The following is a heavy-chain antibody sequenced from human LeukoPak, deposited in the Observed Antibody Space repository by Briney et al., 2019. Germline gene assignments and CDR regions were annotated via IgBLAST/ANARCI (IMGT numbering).Heavy chain of an antibody. CDR1: GFTFSSYE. J-gene: IGHJ4*02. V-gene: IGHV3-48*03. CDR3: ARDYYGSRGYYDDEFVDY. Sequence: GGSLRLSCAASGFTFSSYEMNWVRQAPGKGLEWVSYISSSGSTIYYADSVKGRFTISRDNAKNSLYLQMNSLRAEDTAVYYCARDYYGSRGYYDDEFVDYWGQGTLVTVSS. D-gene: IGHD3-22*01. CDR2: ISSSGSTI.